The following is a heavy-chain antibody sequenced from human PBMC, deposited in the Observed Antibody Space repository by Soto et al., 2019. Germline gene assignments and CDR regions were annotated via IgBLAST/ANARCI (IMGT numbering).Heavy chain of an antibody. Sequence: SETLSLTCTVSGGSISSYYWSWIRQPPGKGLEWIGYIYYSGSTNYNPSLKSRVTISVDTSKNQFSLKLSSVTAADTAVYYCARDQGLMAAPGNYYCYYCLDVWGQGTTVTVSS. D-gene: IGHD6-6*01. CDR2: IYYSGST. J-gene: IGHJ6*02. V-gene: IGHV4-59*01. CDR1: GGSISSYY. CDR3: ARDQGLMAAPGNYYCYYCLDV.